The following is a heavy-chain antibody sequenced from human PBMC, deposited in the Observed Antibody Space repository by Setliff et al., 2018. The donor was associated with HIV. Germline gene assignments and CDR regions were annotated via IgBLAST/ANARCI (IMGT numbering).Heavy chain of an antibody. V-gene: IGHV3-30*07. CDR2: MSGDANSQ. CDR3: ARAYEIADHYDY. Sequence: GGSLRLSCAASGFIFSTFPMHWVRQAPGKGLEWVAVMSGDANSQYYADSVRGRFTISRDNSKNTVYLQMNSLRADDTAVYYCARAYEIADHYDYWGQGTLVTVSS. J-gene: IGHJ4*02. D-gene: IGHD6-13*01. CDR1: GFIFSTFP.